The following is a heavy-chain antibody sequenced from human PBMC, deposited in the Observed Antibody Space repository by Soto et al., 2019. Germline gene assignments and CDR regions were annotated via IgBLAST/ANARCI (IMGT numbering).Heavy chain of an antibody. D-gene: IGHD5-12*01. CDR3: ALRDY. V-gene: IGHV3-15*07. CDR2: IKSKTDGGAI. CDR1: GFTFTNAW. J-gene: IGHJ4*02. Sequence: EVQLVESGGALVKPGGSLRLSCVGSGFTFTNAWMTWVRQAPGKGLEWVGRIKSKTDGGAIDYAAPVKDRFIMSRDDSKNMVYLEMNSLKTADTAVYFCALRDYWGQGTLVTVAS.